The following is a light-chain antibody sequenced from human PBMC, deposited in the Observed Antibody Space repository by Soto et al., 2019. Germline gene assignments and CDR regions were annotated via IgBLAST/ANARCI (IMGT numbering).Light chain of an antibody. Sequence: EILFTQSPGTLSLSPGERATLSCRASQSVSSSYLAWYQQKPGQAPRLIIYGASSRATGIPDRFSGSGSGTDFTLTISRLEPEDFALYYCQQYGSSLSITFGQGTRLEIK. CDR2: GAS. V-gene: IGKV3-20*01. CDR3: QQYGSSLSIT. J-gene: IGKJ5*01. CDR1: QSVSSSY.